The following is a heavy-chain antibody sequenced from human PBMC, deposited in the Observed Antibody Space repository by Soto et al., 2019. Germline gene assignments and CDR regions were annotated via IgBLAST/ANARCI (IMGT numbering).Heavy chain of an antibody. V-gene: IGHV4-59*01. CDR2: VYYSGST. CDR3: VRDYLLTGFDT. CDR1: KGSIGTYY. Sequence: PSETLSLTCTVSKGSIGTYYWTWVRQPPGKGLEWIGYVYYSGSTNYNPSLKSRVGMSIDTSKNQFSLELRSVTAADTATYFCVRDYLLTGFDTWGQGTLVTVSS. J-gene: IGHJ5*02. D-gene: IGHD3-9*01.